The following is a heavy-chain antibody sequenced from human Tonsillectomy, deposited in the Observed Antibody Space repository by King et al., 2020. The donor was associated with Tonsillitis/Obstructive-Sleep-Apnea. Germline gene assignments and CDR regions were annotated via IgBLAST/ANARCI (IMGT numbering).Heavy chain of an antibody. Sequence: VQLVESGGGLVQPGRSLRLSCAASGFTFDDNAMPWVRQAPGKGLEWVSGVSWNSDSIGYADSVRGRFTISRDNAKNSLYLQMNSLRAEDTALYYCAKDIDNTAGLDDWGQGTLVTVSS. CDR3: AKDIDNTAGLDD. CDR2: VSWNSDSI. D-gene: IGHD1-14*01. V-gene: IGHV3-9*01. J-gene: IGHJ4*02. CDR1: GFTFDDNA.